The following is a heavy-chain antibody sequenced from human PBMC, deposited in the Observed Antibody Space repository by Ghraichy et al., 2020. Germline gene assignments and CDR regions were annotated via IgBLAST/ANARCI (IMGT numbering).Heavy chain of an antibody. CDR2: INHSGST. CDR3: ARVRFSGSLAEYFQH. D-gene: IGHD1-26*01. Sequence: SETLSLTCAVYGGSFSGYYWSWIRQPPGKGLEWIGEINHSGSTNYNPSLKSRVTISVDTSKNQFSLKLSSVTAADTAVYYCARVRFSGSLAEYFQHWGQGTLVTVSS. CDR1: GGSFSGYY. J-gene: IGHJ1*01. V-gene: IGHV4-34*01.